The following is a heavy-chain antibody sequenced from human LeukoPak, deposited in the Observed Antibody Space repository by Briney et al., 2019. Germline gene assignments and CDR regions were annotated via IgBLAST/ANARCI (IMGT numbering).Heavy chain of an antibody. J-gene: IGHJ4*02. V-gene: IGHV3-21*01. CDR2: ISSSSSYI. Sequence: GGSLRLSCAASGFTFSNYNMNWVRQAPGKGLEWVSSISSSSSYIYYADSVKGRFTISRDNAKNSLYLQMNSLRAEDTAVYYCARDSAPAMATIPNLVFADYWGQGTLVTVSS. D-gene: IGHD5-24*01. CDR3: ARDSAPAMATIPNLVFADY. CDR1: GFTFSNYN.